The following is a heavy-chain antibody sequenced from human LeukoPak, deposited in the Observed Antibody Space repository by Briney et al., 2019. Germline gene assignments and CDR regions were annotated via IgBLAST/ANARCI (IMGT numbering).Heavy chain of an antibody. CDR3: AKDPPSMIVVYYFDY. V-gene: IGHV3-23*01. Sequence: GGSLRLSCAASGFTFSSYAMSWVRQAPGKGLEWVSAISGSGGSTYYADSVKGRFTISRDNSKNTLYLQMNSLRVEDTAVYYCAKDPPSMIVVYYFDYWGQGTLVTVSS. CDR2: ISGSGGST. D-gene: IGHD3-22*01. CDR1: GFTFSSYA. J-gene: IGHJ4*02.